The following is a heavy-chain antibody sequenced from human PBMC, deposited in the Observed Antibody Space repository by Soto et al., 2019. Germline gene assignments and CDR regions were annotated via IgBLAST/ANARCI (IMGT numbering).Heavy chain of an antibody. CDR2: ISRSGMTI. Sequence: PGGSLRLSCAASGFSLSTYAMNWVRQAPGKGLVWVAYISRSGMTIYYADPVKGRFTISSGNAENSLYLQMHSLRDIDTAIYFCARMDLQPNNDYSYFYRWDRGKEKTCTVSS. CDR3: ARMDLQPNNDYSYFYRWD. J-gene: IGHJ6*04. D-gene: IGHD4-4*01. CDR1: GFSLSTYA. V-gene: IGHV3-48*02.